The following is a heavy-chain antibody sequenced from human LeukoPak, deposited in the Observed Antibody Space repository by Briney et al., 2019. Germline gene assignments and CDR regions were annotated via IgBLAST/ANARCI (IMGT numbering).Heavy chain of an antibody. CDR3: ARRFQSSSWYPNWFDP. Sequence: PSETLSLTCAVYGGSFSGYYWSWIRQPPGKGLEWIGEINHSGSTNYNPSLKSRVTISVDTSKNQFPLKLSSVTAADTAVYYCARRFQSSSWYPNWFDPWGQGTLVTVSS. D-gene: IGHD6-13*01. V-gene: IGHV4-34*01. CDR2: INHSGST. CDR1: GGSFSGYY. J-gene: IGHJ5*02.